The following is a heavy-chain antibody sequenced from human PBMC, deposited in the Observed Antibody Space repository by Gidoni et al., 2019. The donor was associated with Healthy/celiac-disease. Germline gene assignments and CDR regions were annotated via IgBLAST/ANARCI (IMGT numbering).Heavy chain of an antibody. CDR3: ASGGIAAAGAY. D-gene: IGHD6-13*01. Sequence: EVQLVESGGGLVQPGGSLRFPCAASGFTFSSYWMHWVRQAPGKGLVWVSRINSDGSSTSYADSVKGRFTISRDNAKNTLYLQMNSLRAEDTAVYYCASGGIAAAGAYWGQGTLVTVSS. J-gene: IGHJ4*02. CDR1: GFTFSSYW. CDR2: INSDGSST. V-gene: IGHV3-74*01.